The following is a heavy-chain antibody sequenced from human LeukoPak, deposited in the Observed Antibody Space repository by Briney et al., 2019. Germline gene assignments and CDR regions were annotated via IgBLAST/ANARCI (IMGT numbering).Heavy chain of an antibody. CDR3: ARFERIAVAGTFDY. CDR2: ISAYNGNT. CDR1: GYTFTSYG. V-gene: IGHV1-18*01. J-gene: IGHJ4*02. Sequence: GASVKVSCKASGYTFTSYGISWVRQAPGQGLEWMGWISAYNGNTNYAQKLQGRVTMTTNTSTSTAYMELRSLRSDDTAVYYCARFERIAVAGTFDYWGQGTLVTVSS. D-gene: IGHD6-19*01.